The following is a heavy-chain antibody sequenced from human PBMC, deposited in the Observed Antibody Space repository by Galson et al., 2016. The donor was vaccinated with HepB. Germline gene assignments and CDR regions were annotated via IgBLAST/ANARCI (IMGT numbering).Heavy chain of an antibody. V-gene: IGHV3-30*04. J-gene: IGHJ4*02. CDR3: ARGHYGSGTYYNVYFDS. Sequence: SLRLSCAASGFSLSNHAMDWVRQAPGKGLEWVAVISYDGRDKYYADSVKGRFTISRDDAKNSLYLQMNSLRADDTAVYYCARGHYGSGTYYNVYFDSWGQGTLVTVSS. CDR1: GFSLSNHA. CDR2: ISYDGRDK. D-gene: IGHD3-10*01.